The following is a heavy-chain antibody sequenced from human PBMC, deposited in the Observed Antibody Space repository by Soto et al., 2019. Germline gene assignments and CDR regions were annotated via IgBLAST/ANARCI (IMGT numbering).Heavy chain of an antibody. CDR2: IKSKTDGGTT. CDR1: GFTFSNAW. J-gene: IGHJ3*02. D-gene: IGHD1-20*01. Sequence: EVQLVESGGGLVKPGGSLRLSCAASGFTFSNAWMNWVRQAPGKGLEWVGRIKSKTDGGTTDYAAPVKGRFTISRDDSKNTLYLQMNSLKTEDTAVYYCTTEFNWHGEDNAFDIWGQGTMVTVSS. V-gene: IGHV3-15*07. CDR3: TTEFNWHGEDNAFDI.